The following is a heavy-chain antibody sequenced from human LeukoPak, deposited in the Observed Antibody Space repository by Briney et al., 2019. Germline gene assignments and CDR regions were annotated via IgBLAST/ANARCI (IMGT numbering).Heavy chain of an antibody. Sequence: SETLSLTCTVSGGSISDYYWSWIRQPPGKGLEWIGYIHSRVSTNYNPSLRSRVAMSMDTSKNHFSLNLTSVTAADTAIYFCATQGVLSLLPSPEFFDVWGRGTMVTVSS. V-gene: IGHV4-59*01. CDR3: ATQGVLSLLPSPEFFDV. D-gene: IGHD2-21*01. CDR2: IHSRVST. J-gene: IGHJ3*01. CDR1: GGSISDYY.